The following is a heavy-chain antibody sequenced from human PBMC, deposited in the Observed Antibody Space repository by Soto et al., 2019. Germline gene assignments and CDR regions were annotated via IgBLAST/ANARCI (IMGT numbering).Heavy chain of an antibody. D-gene: IGHD1-26*01. CDR3: ARGGAPARGGNFARFDP. Sequence: QVQLPQWGAGLLKPSETLSLTCAVYGGSFGDYYWSWIRQPPGKGLEWIGEINHSGSTNYNPSLKSRVTISVDTAKNQFSLRLSSVTAADTAVYYCARGGAPARGGNFARFDPWGQGNLVTVSS. J-gene: IGHJ5*02. V-gene: IGHV4-34*01. CDR2: INHSGST. CDR1: GGSFGDYY.